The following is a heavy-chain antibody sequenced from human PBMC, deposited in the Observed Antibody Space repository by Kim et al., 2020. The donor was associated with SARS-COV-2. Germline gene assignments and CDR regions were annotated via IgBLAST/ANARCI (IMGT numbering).Heavy chain of an antibody. D-gene: IGHD3-22*01. Sequence: GGSLRLSCAASGFTVSSNYMSWVRQAPGKGLEWVSVIYSGGSKYYADSVKGRFTISRDNYTNTLYLQMNSLRAEDTAVYYCARVRYYYDSSGYYGGAFDYWGQGTLVTVSS. CDR1: GFTVSSNY. J-gene: IGHJ4*02. V-gene: IGHV3-53*01. CDR2: IYSGGSK. CDR3: ARVRYYYDSSGYYGGAFDY.